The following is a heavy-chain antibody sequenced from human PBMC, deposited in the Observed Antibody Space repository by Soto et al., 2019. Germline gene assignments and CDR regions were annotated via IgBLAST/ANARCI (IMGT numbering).Heavy chain of an antibody. CDR3: AKGQVEWFYNPFDY. D-gene: IGHD3-3*01. V-gene: IGHV3-30*18. CDR2: ISHDANNK. J-gene: IGHJ4*02. Sequence: GGSMRLSCAASGFTFSNYGTHWVRQPPGKGLEWVAVISHDANNKYYADSVKGRFTISRDNSRNTLYLQMSSLRAEDTAVYYCAKGQVEWFYNPFDYWGQGALVTVSS. CDR1: GFTFSNYG.